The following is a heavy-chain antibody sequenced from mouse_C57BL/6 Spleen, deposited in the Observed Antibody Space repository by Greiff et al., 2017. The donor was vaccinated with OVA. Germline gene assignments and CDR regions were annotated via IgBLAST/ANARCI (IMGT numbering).Heavy chain of an antibody. D-gene: IGHD1-1*01. J-gene: IGHJ1*03. CDR1: GFNIKDDY. CDR2: IDPENGDT. Sequence: EVQRVESGAELVRPGASVKLSCTASGFNIKDDYMHWVKQRPEQGLEWIGWIDPENGDTEYASKFQGKATITADTSSNTAYLQLSSLTSEDTAVYYCTLYYYGSHWYFDVWGTGTTVTVSS. V-gene: IGHV14-4*01. CDR3: TLYYYGSHWYFDV.